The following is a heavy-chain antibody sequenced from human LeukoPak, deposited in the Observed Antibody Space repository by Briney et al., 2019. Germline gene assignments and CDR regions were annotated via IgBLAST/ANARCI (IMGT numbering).Heavy chain of an antibody. D-gene: IGHD6-6*01. CDR2: ISVSGDST. Sequence: PGGSLRLSCAASGFTFSSYAMSWVRQAPGKGLEWVSAISVSGDSTYYADSVKGRFTISRDNSKNTFYLQMNSLRAEDTAVYYCAKTELLPSDSSSSYWGQGTLVTVSS. CDR1: GFTFSSYA. J-gene: IGHJ4*02. CDR3: AKTELLPSDSSSSY. V-gene: IGHV3-23*01.